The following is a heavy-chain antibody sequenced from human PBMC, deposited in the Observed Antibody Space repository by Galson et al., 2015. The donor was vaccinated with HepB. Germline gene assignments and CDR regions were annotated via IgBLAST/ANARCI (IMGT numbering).Heavy chain of an antibody. D-gene: IGHD3-3*01. CDR1: GDSVSSNSAA. CDR2: TYYRSKWYN. J-gene: IGHJ6*03. V-gene: IGHV6-1*01. Sequence: CAISGDSVSSNSAAWNWIRQSPSRGLEWLGRTYYRSKWYNDYAVSVKSRITINPDTSKNQFSLQLNSVTPADTAVYYCARVWSGYVGGHLGYYYYMDVWGKGTTVTVSS. CDR3: ARVWSGYVGGHLGYYYYMDV.